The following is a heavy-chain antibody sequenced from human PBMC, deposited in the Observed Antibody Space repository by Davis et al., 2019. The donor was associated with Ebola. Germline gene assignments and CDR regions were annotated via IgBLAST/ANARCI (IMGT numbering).Heavy chain of an antibody. D-gene: IGHD3-3*01. CDR1: GGSFSSYY. Sequence: PSETLSLTCAVYGGSFSSYYWSWIRQPAGKGLEWIGRIYTSGSTNYNPSLKSRVTMSVDTSKNQFSLKLSSVTAADTAVYYCARAGGITIFGFDYWGQGTLVTVSS. V-gene: IGHV4-59*10. CDR2: IYTSGST. CDR3: ARAGGITIFGFDY. J-gene: IGHJ4*02.